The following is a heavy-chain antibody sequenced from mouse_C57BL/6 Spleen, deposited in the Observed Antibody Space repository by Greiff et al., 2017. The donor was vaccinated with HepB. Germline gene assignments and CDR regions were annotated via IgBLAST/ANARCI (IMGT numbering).Heavy chain of an antibody. D-gene: IGHD1-1*01. CDR2: INPSTGGT. CDR1: GYSFTGYY. V-gene: IGHV1-42*01. CDR3: ATYGSSYALYYFDY. J-gene: IGHJ2*01. Sequence: VQLKQSGPELVKPGASVKISCKASGYSFTGYYMNWVKQSPEKSLEWIGEINPSTGGTTYNQKFKAKATLTVDKSSSTAYMQLKSLTSEDSAVYYCATYGSSYALYYFDYWGQGTTLTVSS.